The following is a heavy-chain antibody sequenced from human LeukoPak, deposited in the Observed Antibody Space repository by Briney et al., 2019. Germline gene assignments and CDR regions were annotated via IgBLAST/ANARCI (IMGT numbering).Heavy chain of an antibody. CDR2: INTNTGNP. Sequence: ASVKVSCKASGYTFTTYAINWVRQAPGQGLEWMGWINTNTGNPTYAQGFTGRFVFSLDTSVSTAYLQISSLKAEDTAVYYCARDELVGATWPFDYWGQGTLVTVSS. V-gene: IGHV7-4-1*02. CDR3: ARDELVGATWPFDY. J-gene: IGHJ4*02. CDR1: GYTFTTYA. D-gene: IGHD1-26*01.